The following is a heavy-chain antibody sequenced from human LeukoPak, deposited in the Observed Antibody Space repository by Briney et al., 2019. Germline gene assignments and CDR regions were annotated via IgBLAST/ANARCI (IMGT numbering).Heavy chain of an antibody. CDR1: GFTFSSYA. Sequence: PGRSLRLSCAASGFTFSSYAMHWVRQAPGKGLEWVAVISYDGSNKYYADSVKGRFTISRDNSKNTLYLQMNSLRAEDTAVYYCARALTPPYVSSGYLDSWGQGTLVTVSS. V-gene: IGHV3-30-3*01. CDR3: ARALTPPYVSSGYLDS. J-gene: IGHJ4*02. CDR2: ISYDGSNK. D-gene: IGHD3-22*01.